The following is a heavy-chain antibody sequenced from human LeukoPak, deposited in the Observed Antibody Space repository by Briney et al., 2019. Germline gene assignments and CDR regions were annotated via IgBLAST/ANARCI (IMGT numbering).Heavy chain of an antibody. CDR2: VFHTGNV. CDR3: ARQIVGTSWNYYYSYIDV. J-gene: IGHJ6*03. V-gene: IGHV4-39*01. CDR1: GGSISSSLYH. D-gene: IGHD1-1*01. Sequence: SETLSLTCDVSGGSISSSLYHWGWLRQPPGKGLEWIGNVFHTGNVYYSPSLQSRVAISVDTSKNHFSLNLTSVTAADTAVYYCARQIVGTSWNYYYSYIDVWGKGSSVRVSS.